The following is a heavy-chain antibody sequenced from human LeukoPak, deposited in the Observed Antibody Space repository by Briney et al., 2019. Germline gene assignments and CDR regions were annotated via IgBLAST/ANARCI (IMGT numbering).Heavy chain of an antibody. CDR2: IRYDGSNK. Sequence: GGSLRLSCAASGFTFSSYGMHWVRQAPGKGLEWVAFIRYDGSNKYYADSVKGRFTISRDNSKNTLYLQMNSLRAEDTAVYYCARDFVIVVAKRSGGAFDIWGQGTMVTVSS. D-gene: IGHD3-22*01. V-gene: IGHV3-30*02. CDR3: ARDFVIVVAKRSGGAFDI. CDR1: GFTFSSYG. J-gene: IGHJ3*02.